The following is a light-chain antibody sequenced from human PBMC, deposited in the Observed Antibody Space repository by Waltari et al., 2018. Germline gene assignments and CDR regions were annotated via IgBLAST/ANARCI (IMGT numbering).Light chain of an antibody. J-gene: IGLJ2*01. CDR1: DSDCGSHHF. Sequence: QSALTQPASVSGSPGESITISCTGSDSDCGSHHFVSWYQHHPGTAPRVMVYDVGNRPSGVSHRFSGSKSRKTASLTVSGLQAEDEAHYYCTAYTASGTLVFGGGTKLTVL. V-gene: IGLV2-14*03. CDR2: DVG. CDR3: TAYTASGTLV.